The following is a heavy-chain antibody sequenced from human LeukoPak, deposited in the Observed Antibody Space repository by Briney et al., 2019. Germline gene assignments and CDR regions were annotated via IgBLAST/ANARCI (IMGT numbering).Heavy chain of an antibody. V-gene: IGHV1-69*06. D-gene: IGHD6-19*01. CDR3: ATTVAGSHYYYYMDV. Sequence: SVKVSCKASGGTFSSYAINWLRQAPGQGLEWMGGIIPILGTANYAQKFQGRVTITADKSTSTAYMELSSLRSEDTAVYYCATTVAGSHYYYYMDVWGKGTTVTVSS. J-gene: IGHJ6*03. CDR1: GGTFSSYA. CDR2: IIPILGTA.